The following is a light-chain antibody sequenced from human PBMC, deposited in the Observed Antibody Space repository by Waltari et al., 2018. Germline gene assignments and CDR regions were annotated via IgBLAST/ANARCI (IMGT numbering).Light chain of an antibody. V-gene: IGLV4-69*01. CDR2: VYSHGSH. CDR3: QTGGHGTWV. CDR1: SGHISNV. J-gene: IGLJ3*02. Sequence: QLVLTQSPSASASLGASVKLTCTLSSGHISNVIPWLQQHPKKGPRDWMKVYSHGSHSKGDEIPDRFSGSSSGAERYLTIASRQSEDEADYYCQTGGHGTWVFGGGTKLTVL.